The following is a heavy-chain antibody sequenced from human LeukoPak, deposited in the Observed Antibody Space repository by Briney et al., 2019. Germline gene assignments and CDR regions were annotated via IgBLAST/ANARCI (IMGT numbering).Heavy chain of an antibody. Sequence: GRSLRLSCAASGFTFSNYAMHWVRQIPGKGLEWVAVISYDGSDKYYADSVRGRFTISRDNSKNTLHLQMNSLAAEDTAVYYCARDYHDSSGYGQHCDYWGQGTLVTVSS. V-gene: IGHV3-30*01. CDR3: ARDYHDSSGYGQHCDY. CDR2: ISYDGSDK. D-gene: IGHD3-22*01. J-gene: IGHJ4*02. CDR1: GFTFSNYA.